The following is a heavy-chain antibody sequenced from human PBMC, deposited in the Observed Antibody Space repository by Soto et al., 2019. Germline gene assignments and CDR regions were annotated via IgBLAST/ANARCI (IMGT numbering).Heavy chain of an antibody. CDR3: AKDLVAGGIAARPAYYYYYMDV. CDR1: GFTFSSYA. J-gene: IGHJ6*03. Sequence: GGSLRLSCAASGFTFSSYAMSWVRQAPGKGLEWVSAISGSGGSTYYADSVKGRFTISRDNSKNTLYLQMNSLRAEDTAVYYCAKDLVAGGIAARPAYYYYYMDVWGKGTTVTVSS. CDR2: ISGSGGST. D-gene: IGHD6-6*01. V-gene: IGHV3-23*01.